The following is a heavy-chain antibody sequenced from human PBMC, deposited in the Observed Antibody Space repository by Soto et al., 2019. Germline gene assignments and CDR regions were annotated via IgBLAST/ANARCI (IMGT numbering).Heavy chain of an antibody. Sequence: QVQLQESGPGLVQPSQTLSLTCTVSGDSISSGDYYWSWVRQSPGKGLEWIGCIYYSGTTYYNPSLETRLTMSVDTSKNQFSLRLSSVTAADTAMYFCARDFKRYSSSPGTLEYWGQGPLVTVSS. J-gene: IGHJ4*02. CDR2: IYYSGTT. CDR1: GDSISSGDYY. CDR3: ARDFKRYSSSPGTLEY. V-gene: IGHV4-30-4*01. D-gene: IGHD6-6*01.